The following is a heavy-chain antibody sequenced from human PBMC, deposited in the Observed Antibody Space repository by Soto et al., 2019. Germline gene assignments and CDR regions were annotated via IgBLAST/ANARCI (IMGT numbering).Heavy chain of an antibody. D-gene: IGHD3-22*01. V-gene: IGHV4-31*03. CDR1: GGSISGGGYY. J-gene: IGHJ3*02. CDR2: IYYSGST. Sequence: QVQLQESGPGLVKPSQTLSLTCTVSGGSISGGGYYWSWIRQHPGKGLEWIGYIYYSGSTYYNPSLKSRVTISVDTSKNQFSLELSSVTAADTAVYYCATAVTYYYDSSGYSGAFDIWGQGTMVTVSS. CDR3: ATAVTYYYDSSGYSGAFDI.